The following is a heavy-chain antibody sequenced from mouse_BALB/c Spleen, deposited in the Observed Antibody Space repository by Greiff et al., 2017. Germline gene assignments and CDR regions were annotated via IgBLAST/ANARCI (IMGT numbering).Heavy chain of an antibody. J-gene: IGHJ4*01. V-gene: IGHV2-6-7*01. CDR2: IWGDGST. D-gene: IGHD2-4*01. CDR1: GFSLTGYG. Sequence: QVQLQQSGPGLVAPSQSLSITCTVSGFSLTGYGVNWVRQPPGKGLEWLGMIWGDGSTDYNSALKSRLSISKDNSKSQVFLKMNSLQTDDTARYYCARNYYDYFNYYAMDYWGQGTSVTVSS. CDR3: ARNYYDYFNYYAMDY.